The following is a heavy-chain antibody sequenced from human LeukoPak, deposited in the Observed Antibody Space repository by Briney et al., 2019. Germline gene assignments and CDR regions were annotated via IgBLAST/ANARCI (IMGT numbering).Heavy chain of an antibody. Sequence: SETLSLTCTVSDGSISSSTFYWGWIRQPPGRGLEWIGSIKSGDTTYYNPSLKSRVTMFVDTSKNQVSLELSSVTAADTAVYYCARQRAWFGEWAFEYWGQGTLVTVSS. CDR3: ARQRAWFGEWAFEY. D-gene: IGHD3-10*01. V-gene: IGHV4-39*01. J-gene: IGHJ4*02. CDR2: IKSGDTT. CDR1: DGSISSSTFY.